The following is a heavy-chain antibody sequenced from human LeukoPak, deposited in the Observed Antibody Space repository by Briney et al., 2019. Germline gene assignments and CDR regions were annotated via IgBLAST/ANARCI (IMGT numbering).Heavy chain of an antibody. D-gene: IGHD1-7*01. CDR1: GFTVSSNY. CDR2: IYSGGST. CDR3: ARDPITGTRYFDY. J-gene: IGHJ4*02. Sequence: GGSLRLSCAASGFTVSSNYMSWVRQAPGKGLEWVSVIYSGGSTYYADSVKGRFTISRDNSKNTLHLQMNSLRAEDTAVYYCARDPITGTRYFDYWGQGTLVTVSS. V-gene: IGHV3-66*01.